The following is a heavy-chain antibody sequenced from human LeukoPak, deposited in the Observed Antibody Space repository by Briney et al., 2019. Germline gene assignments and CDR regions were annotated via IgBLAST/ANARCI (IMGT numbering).Heavy chain of an antibody. D-gene: IGHD1-26*01. CDR2: VDPEDGET. CDR1: GYTFTDYY. CDR3: ATAGGSYFDY. Sequence: ATVKISCKASGYTFTDYYMHWVQQAPGEGLEWMGRVDPEDGETIYAEKFQGRVTITADTSTDTAYMELSSLRSEDTAVYYCATAGGSYFDYWGQGTLVTVSS. J-gene: IGHJ4*02. V-gene: IGHV1-69-2*01.